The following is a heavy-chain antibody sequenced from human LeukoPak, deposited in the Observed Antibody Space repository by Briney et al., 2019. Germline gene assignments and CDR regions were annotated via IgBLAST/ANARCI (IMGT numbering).Heavy chain of an antibody. D-gene: IGHD6-19*01. J-gene: IGHJ1*01. CDR1: GFTFSSYA. CDR3: AKGLAVAGRYFQH. V-gene: IGHV3-23*01. Sequence: PGGSLRLSCAASGFTFSSYAMSWVHQAPGKGLEWVSAISGSGGSTYYADSVKGRFTISRDNSKNTLYLQMNSLRAEDTAVYYCAKGLAVAGRYFQHWGQGTLVTVSS. CDR2: ISGSGGST.